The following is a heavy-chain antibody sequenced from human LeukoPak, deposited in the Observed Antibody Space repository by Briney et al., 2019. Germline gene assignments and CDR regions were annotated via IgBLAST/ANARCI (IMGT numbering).Heavy chain of an antibody. D-gene: IGHD3-22*01. V-gene: IGHV1-3*01. J-gene: IGHJ4*02. CDR3: ASHDSSGYYYPFDY. CDR1: GYTFTSYA. Sequence: GASVKISCKASGYTFTSYAMHWVRQAPGQRLEWMGWINAGNGNTKYSQKFQGRVTITRDTSASTAYMELSSLRSEDTAVYYCASHDSSGYYYPFDYWGQGTLVTVSS. CDR2: INAGNGNT.